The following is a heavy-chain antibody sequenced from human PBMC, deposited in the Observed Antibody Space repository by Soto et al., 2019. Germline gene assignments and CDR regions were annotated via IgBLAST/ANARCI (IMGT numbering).Heavy chain of an antibody. V-gene: IGHV3-15*07. J-gene: IGHJ3*02. CDR2: IKSKTDGGTT. CDR3: TTAPGIAVADILGSAFDI. D-gene: IGHD6-19*01. Sequence: GGSLRLSCAASGFSFSNAWVNWVRQAPGKGLEWVGRIKSKTDGGTTDYAAPVKGRFTISRDDSKNTLYLQMNSLKTEDTAVYYCTTAPGIAVADILGSAFDIWGQGTMVTVSS. CDR1: GFSFSNAW.